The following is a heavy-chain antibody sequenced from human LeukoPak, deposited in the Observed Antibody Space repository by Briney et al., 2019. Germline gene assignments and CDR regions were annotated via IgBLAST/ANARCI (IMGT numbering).Heavy chain of an antibody. V-gene: IGHV4-4*07. Sequence: SETLSPTCTVSGGSISSYYWSWIRQPAGKGLEWIGRIYTSGSTNYNPSLKSRVTMSVDTSKNQFSLKLSSVTAADTAVYYCARDGFLIAVAGPFDYWGQGTLVTVSS. CDR2: IYTSGST. J-gene: IGHJ4*02. D-gene: IGHD6-19*01. CDR1: GGSISSYY. CDR3: ARDGFLIAVAGPFDY.